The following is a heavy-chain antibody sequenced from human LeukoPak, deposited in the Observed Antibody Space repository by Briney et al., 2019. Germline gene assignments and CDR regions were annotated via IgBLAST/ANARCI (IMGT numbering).Heavy chain of an antibody. V-gene: IGHV1-18*01. J-gene: IGHJ5*02. CDR3: ARDRDDYSNPNWFDP. D-gene: IGHD4-11*01. Sequence: ASVKVSCTASGGTFSSYAISWVRQAPGQGLEWMGWISAYNGNTNYAQKLQGRVTMTTDTSTSTAYMELRSLRSDDTAVYYCARDRDDYSNPNWFDPWGQGTLVTVSS. CDR1: GGTFSSYA. CDR2: ISAYNGNT.